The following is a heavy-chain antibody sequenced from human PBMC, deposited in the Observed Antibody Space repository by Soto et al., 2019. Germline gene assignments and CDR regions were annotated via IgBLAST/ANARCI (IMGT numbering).Heavy chain of an antibody. CDR2: INPNSGDT. V-gene: IGHV1-2*02. CDR1: GNTFTGYY. Sequence: QVQLVQSGAEVKKPGASVKVSCKASGNTFTGYYIHWVRQAPGQGLEWMGWINPNSGDTNYAQKFQGRVTMTRDTSISTAYMELRRLSYDDTAVYFCARSISAKWLIPHWGHGTLVNVSS. CDR3: ARSISAKWLIPH. D-gene: IGHD6-19*01. J-gene: IGHJ4*01.